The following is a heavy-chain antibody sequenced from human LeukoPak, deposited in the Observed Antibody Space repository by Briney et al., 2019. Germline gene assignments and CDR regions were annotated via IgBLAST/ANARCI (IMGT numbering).Heavy chain of an antibody. CDR2: ISISSKTI. V-gene: IGHV3-48*01. CDR1: GFTFSSYS. Sequence: QPGGSLRLSCAASGFTFSSYSMNWVRQAPGKGLEWVSYISISSKTIYYANSVKGRFTISRDNAKNSLYLQMNSLRAEDTGVYYCARDAHCSSTSCYYFDYWGQGTLVTVSS. J-gene: IGHJ4*02. CDR3: ARDAHCSSTSCYYFDY. D-gene: IGHD2-2*01.